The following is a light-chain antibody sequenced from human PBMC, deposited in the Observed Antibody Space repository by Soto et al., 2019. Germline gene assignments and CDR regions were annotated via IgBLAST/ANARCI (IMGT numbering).Light chain of an antibody. CDR3: QQGVT. V-gene: IGKV3-20*01. J-gene: IGKJ4*01. Sequence: EIVLTQSPGTLSLSPGERATLSCRASQSLTTNYLAWYQQQPGQAPRLLIYDASSRATGIPDRFSGSGSGTDCTLTIARLEPEYCAVFYCQQGVTFGGGTKVEIK. CDR2: DAS. CDR1: QSLTTNY.